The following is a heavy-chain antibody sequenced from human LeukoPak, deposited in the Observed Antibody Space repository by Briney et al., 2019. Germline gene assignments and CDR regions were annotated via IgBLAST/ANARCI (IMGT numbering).Heavy chain of an antibody. D-gene: IGHD6-13*01. CDR3: ARVQQQLVNWFDP. CDR2: IIPILGIA. CDR1: VDTFSSYA. J-gene: IGHJ5*02. Sequence: SVKVSCKASVDTFSSYAISWVRQAPGQGLEWMGRIIPILGIANYAQKFQGRVTITADKSTSTAYMELSSLRSEDTAVYYCARVQQQLVNWFDPWGQGTLVTVSS. V-gene: IGHV1-69*04.